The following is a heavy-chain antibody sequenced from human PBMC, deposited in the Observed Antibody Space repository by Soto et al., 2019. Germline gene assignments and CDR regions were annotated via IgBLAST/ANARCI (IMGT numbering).Heavy chain of an antibody. D-gene: IGHD2-21*02. J-gene: IGHJ4*02. V-gene: IGHV4-39*02. Sequence: QLQLQESGPGLVKPSETLSLTCTVSGGSISSSSYYWGWIRQPPGKGLEWIGSIYYSGSTYYNPSLKSRVTISVDTSKNQFSLKLSSVTAADTAVYYCAREFGCGNSAFDYWGQGTLVTVSS. CDR2: IYYSGST. CDR3: AREFGCGNSAFDY. CDR1: GGSISSSSYY.